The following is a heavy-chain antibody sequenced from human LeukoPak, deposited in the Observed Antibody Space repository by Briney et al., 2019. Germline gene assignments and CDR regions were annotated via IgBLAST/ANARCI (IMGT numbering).Heavy chain of an antibody. J-gene: IGHJ4*02. V-gene: IGHV3-30*02. CDR2: IRYDGLKK. CDR3: ARDIGWWLPDLPIN. D-gene: IGHD5-12*01. Sequence: PGGSLRLSCAASGFNFKSYGINWVRQTPGKGLEWVAFIRYDGLKKYYADSVKGRFTISRDNAKNSLYLQMNSLRAEDTAVYYCARDIGWWLPDLPINWGQGTLVTVSS. CDR1: GFNFKSYG.